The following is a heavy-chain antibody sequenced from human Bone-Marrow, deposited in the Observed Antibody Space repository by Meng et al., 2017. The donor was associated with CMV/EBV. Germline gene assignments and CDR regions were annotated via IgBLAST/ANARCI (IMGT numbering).Heavy chain of an antibody. CDR2: IYYSGST. CDR1: GGSFSSYY. CDR3: AIGPKYYFDV. V-gene: IGHV4-59*01. Sequence: GSLRLSCTVSGGSFSSYYWSWIRQAPGKGLEWIGYIYYSGSTNYNPSPKSRVTISVDTSKNQFSLKLSSVTAADTAVYYCAIGPKYYFDVWGQGTLVTVSS. J-gene: IGHJ4*02.